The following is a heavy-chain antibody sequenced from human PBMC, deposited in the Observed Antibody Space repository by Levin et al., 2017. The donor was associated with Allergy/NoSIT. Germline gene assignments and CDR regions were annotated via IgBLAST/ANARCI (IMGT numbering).Heavy chain of an antibody. Sequence: GGSLRLSCAASGFTFSAYGMHWVRQAPGKGLEWLTSISYDGTNRYYADSVRGRITISRDNSKNTLSLQMARLRAEDTAVYYCAKDFDTRGTAPDYWGQGALVTVSS. CDR3: AKDFDTRGTAPDY. CDR2: ISYDGTNR. CDR1: GFTFSAYG. D-gene: IGHD1-7*01. V-gene: IGHV3-30*18. J-gene: IGHJ4*02.